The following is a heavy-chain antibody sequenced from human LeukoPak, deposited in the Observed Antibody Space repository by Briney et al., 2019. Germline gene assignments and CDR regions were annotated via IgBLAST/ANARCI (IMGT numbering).Heavy chain of an antibody. CDR3: AKGSYSSSWYGYFDY. D-gene: IGHD6-13*01. V-gene: IGHV3-23*01. J-gene: IGHJ4*02. Sequence: GGSLRLSCEASGFTFSAYAMTWVRQAPGKGLEWVSGISGSGGRTYYAESVKGRFTISRDNSKNTLYLQMNSLRAEDTAEYYCAKGSYSSSWYGYFDYWGQGTLVTVSS. CDR2: ISGSGGRT. CDR1: GFTFSAYA.